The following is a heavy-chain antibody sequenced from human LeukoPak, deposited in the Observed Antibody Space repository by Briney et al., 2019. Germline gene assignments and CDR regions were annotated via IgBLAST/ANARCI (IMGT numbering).Heavy chain of an antibody. J-gene: IGHJ4*02. Sequence: PSETLSLTCTVSGGSISSYYWSWIRRPAGKGLEWIGRIYTSGSTNYNPSLKSRVTMSVVTSKNQFSLKLSSVTAADTAVYYCAREVWFGSPYFDYWGQGTLVTVSS. CDR3: AREVWFGSPYFDY. V-gene: IGHV4-4*07. CDR2: IYTSGST. CDR1: GGSISSYY. D-gene: IGHD3-10*01.